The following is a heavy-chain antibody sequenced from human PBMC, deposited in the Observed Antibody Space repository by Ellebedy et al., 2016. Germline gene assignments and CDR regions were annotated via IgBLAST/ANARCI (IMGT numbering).Heavy chain of an antibody. CDR1: GYTLTELS. V-gene: IGHV1-24*01. Sequence: ASVKVSCKVSGYTLTELSMHWVRQAPGKGLEWMGGFDPEDGETIYAQKFQGRVTMTEDTSTDTAYLQWSSLKASDTAMYYCARHMNTAMTNDYWGQGTLVTVSS. CDR2: FDPEDGET. CDR3: ARHMNTAMTNDY. J-gene: IGHJ4*02. D-gene: IGHD5-18*01.